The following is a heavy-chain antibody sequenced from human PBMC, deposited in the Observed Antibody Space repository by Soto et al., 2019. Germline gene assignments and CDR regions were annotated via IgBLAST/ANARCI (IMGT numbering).Heavy chain of an antibody. J-gene: IGHJ4*02. D-gene: IGHD3-10*02. V-gene: IGHV4-34*01. Sequence: PSETLSLTCAVYGGSFSGYYWTWIRQPPGKGLEWIGEITHSGSTNYNPSLKSRVTISVDTSKNQFSLNLNSVTAADTAVYYCARSSVRGWSYWGKGTLVTVS. CDR2: ITHSGST. CDR1: GGSFSGYY. CDR3: ARSSVRGWSY.